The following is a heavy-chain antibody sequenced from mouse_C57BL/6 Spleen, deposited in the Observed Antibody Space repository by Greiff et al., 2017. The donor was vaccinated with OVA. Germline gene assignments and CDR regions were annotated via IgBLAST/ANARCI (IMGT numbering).Heavy chain of an antibody. CDR3: ARRGYDYDEGYYFDY. V-gene: IGHV1-22*01. Sequence: EVKLVESGPELVKPGASVKMSCKASGYTFTDYNMHWVKQSHGKSLEWIGYINPNNGGTSYNQKFKGKATLTVNKSSSTAYMELRSLTSEDSAVYYCARRGYDYDEGYYFDYWGQGTTLTVSS. J-gene: IGHJ2*01. CDR2: INPNNGGT. D-gene: IGHD2-4*01. CDR1: GYTFTDYN.